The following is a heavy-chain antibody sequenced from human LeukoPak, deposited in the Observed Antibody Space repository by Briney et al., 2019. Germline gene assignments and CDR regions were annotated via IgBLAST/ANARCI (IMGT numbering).Heavy chain of an antibody. CDR2: ISWNSGSI. D-gene: IGHD5-18*01. Sequence: GTSLRLSCAASSFDDYVMHWVRQAPGKGLEWVSGISWNSGSIGYADSVKGRFTTSRDNAKNSLYLQMNSLRAEDTAVYYCARGSHGYSYGFHYWGQGTLVTVSS. CDR3: ARGSHGYSYGFHY. J-gene: IGHJ4*02. V-gene: IGHV3-9*01. CDR1: SFDDYV.